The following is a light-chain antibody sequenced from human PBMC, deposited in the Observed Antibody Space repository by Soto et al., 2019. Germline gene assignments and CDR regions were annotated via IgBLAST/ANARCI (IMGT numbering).Light chain of an antibody. V-gene: IGKV3-20*01. Sequence: EIVLTQSPGTLSLSPVERATLSCRASQSVSNNYLALYQQKPGQAPRLLIYGASNRATGIPDRFSGSGSGTDFTLTISRLEPEDFAVYYCQQYGSSGTFGQGTKVDIK. CDR1: QSVSNNY. CDR2: GAS. CDR3: QQYGSSGT. J-gene: IGKJ1*01.